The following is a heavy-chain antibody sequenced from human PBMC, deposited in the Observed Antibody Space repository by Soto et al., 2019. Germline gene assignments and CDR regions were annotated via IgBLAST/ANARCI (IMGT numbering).Heavy chain of an antibody. CDR3: ARGGPYYYDSSGYYPFDY. CDR2: INAGNGNT. D-gene: IGHD3-22*01. J-gene: IGHJ4*02. Sequence: ASVKVSCKASGYTFTSYAMHWVRQAPGQRLEWMGWINAGNGNTKYSQKFQGRVTITRDTSASTAYMELSSLRSEDTAVYYCARGGPYYYDSSGYYPFDYWGQGTLVTAPQ. CDR1: GYTFTSYA. V-gene: IGHV1-3*01.